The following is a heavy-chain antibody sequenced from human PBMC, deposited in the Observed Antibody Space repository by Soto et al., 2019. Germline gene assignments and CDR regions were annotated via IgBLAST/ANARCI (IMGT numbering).Heavy chain of an antibody. Sequence: QVQLVESGGGVVQPGRSLRLSCAASGFTFSNYAMHWVRQAPGKGLEWVAIISYDGSNKYYADSVKGRFTISRDSSKNTLYLQMNSLRAEDKAVYYCSCGELGQWGQGTLATVSS. CDR3: SCGELGQ. CDR1: GFTFSNYA. J-gene: IGHJ4*02. CDR2: ISYDGSNK. V-gene: IGHV3-30-3*01. D-gene: IGHD7-27*01.